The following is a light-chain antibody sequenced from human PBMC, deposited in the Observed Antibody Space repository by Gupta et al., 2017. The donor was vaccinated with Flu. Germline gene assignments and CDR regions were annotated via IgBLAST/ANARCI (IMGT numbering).Light chain of an antibody. Sequence: EIVLTQSPGTLYLSHGERATLSCRASQSVSSSYLTWYQQKHGQAPRPLIYYASSRATSHPDRFSGSGSGTDVTLTISRLEPEDFAVYYCQQYCSSQYTFGQGTKLEIK. J-gene: IGKJ2*01. CDR3: QQYCSSQYT. V-gene: IGKV3-20*01. CDR2: YAS. CDR1: QSVSSSY.